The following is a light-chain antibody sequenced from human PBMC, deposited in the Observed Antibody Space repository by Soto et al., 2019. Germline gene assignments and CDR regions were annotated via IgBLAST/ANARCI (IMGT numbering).Light chain of an antibody. Sequence: EIVLSQSPATLSLSPGERATLSCRASQSVSSYLAWYQQRPGQAPRLLIYGASSRATGIPDRFSGSGSGTDFTLTISRLEPEDFATYYCLQNSDYPPTFGPGTKVD. J-gene: IGKJ3*01. CDR1: QSVSSY. CDR3: LQNSDYPPT. V-gene: IGKV3-11*01. CDR2: GAS.